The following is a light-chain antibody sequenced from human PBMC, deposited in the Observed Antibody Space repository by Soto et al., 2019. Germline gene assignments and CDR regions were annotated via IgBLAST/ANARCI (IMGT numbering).Light chain of an antibody. CDR1: SSDVGAYNY. Sequence: QSALTQPASVSGSPGQSITISCTGTSSDVGAYNYVSWYQQHPGKAPKLIIYNVSNRPSGVSNRFSGSNSANAASPTSFGLQAEEEADYYCNSFTDRTAVLFGGGTKLTVL. CDR3: NSFTDRTAVL. J-gene: IGLJ2*01. V-gene: IGLV2-14*01. CDR2: NVS.